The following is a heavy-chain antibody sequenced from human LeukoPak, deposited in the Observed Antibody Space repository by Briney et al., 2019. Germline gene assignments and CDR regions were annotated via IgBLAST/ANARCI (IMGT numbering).Heavy chain of an antibody. D-gene: IGHD2-15*01. CDR3: ASLGRYCSGGSCYLYFDY. Sequence: ASVKVSCKASGYTFTGYYMHWVRQAPGQGLEWMGRINPNSGGTNYAQKFQGRVTMTRDTSIRTAYMELSRLRSDDTAVYYCASLGRYCSGGSCYLYFDYWGQGTLVTVSS. J-gene: IGHJ4*02. CDR2: INPNSGGT. V-gene: IGHV1-2*06. CDR1: GYTFTGYY.